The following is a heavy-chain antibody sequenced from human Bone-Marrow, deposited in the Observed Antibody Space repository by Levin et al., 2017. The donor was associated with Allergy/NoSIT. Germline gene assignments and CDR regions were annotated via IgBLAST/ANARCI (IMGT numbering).Heavy chain of an antibody. CDR2: IYASGST. CDR1: GGSISSGTYY. J-gene: IGHJ6*03. Sequence: PSETLSLTCTVSGGSISSGTYYWSWIRQPAGKGLEWIGLIYASGSTNYNPSLKSRVTISVDTSKNQFSLKLSSVNAADTAVYYCATDRRGYYMDVWGKGTTVTVSS. CDR3: ATDRRGYYMDV. D-gene: IGHD5-12*01. V-gene: IGHV4-61*02.